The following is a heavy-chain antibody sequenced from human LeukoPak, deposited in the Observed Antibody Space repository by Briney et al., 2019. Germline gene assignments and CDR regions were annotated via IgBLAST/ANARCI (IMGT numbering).Heavy chain of an antibody. CDR2: INHSGST. J-gene: IGHJ4*02. CDR1: GVSISGSNSY. CDR3: ARHKGIRATWRSYSGYDSGFDY. D-gene: IGHD5-12*01. Sequence: PSETLSLTCTVSGVSISGSNSYWSWIRQPPGKGLGWIGEINHSGSTNYNPSLKSRVTISVDTSKNQFSLKLSSVTAADTAVYYCARHKGIRATWRSYSGYDSGFDYWGQGTLVTVSS. V-gene: IGHV4-39*01.